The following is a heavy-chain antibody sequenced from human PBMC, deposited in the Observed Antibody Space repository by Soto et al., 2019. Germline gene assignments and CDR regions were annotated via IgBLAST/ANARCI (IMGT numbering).Heavy chain of an antibody. CDR1: GYTFTGHD. CDR3: ARVGSYSDGSSYPY. Sequence: ASVKVSCKASGYTFTGHDLHCVRQAPGQRLEWMGWIKGNGGATKYARKFQGRVTMTRDTSTTTAYLELNSLRSDDTAVYFCARVGSYSDGSSYPYWGQGTLVTVSS. CDR2: IKGNGGAT. J-gene: IGHJ4*02. D-gene: IGHD6-6*01. V-gene: IGHV1-2*02.